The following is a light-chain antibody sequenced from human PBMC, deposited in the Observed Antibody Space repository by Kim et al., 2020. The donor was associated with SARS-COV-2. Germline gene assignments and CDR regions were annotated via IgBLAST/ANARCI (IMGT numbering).Light chain of an antibody. J-gene: IGLJ1*01. CDR2: DVS. CDR1: SSDVGGYNY. CDR3: CSYAGSYTNYV. Sequence: QSVTLSCTGTSSDVGGYNYVSWYQQHPGKAPKVMIYDVSKRPSGVPDHFSGSKSGNTASLTISGLQAEDEADYYCCSYAGSYTNYVFGTGTKVTVL. V-gene: IGLV2-11*01.